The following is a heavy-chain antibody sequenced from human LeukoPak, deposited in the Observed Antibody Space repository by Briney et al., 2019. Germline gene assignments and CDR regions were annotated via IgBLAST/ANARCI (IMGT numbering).Heavy chain of an antibody. V-gene: IGHV5-10-1*01. CDR1: GYXFISYW. D-gene: IGHD6-19*01. CDR2: IDPSDSYT. Sequence: GESLKISCNASGYXFISYWVSWVRQMPGKGLEWMGRIDPSDSYTDYSPSFQGYVTISVDKSVTTAYLQWSSLKASDTAMYYCARYEVAGTGGWFDPWGQGTLVTVSS. CDR3: ARYEVAGTGGWFDP. J-gene: IGHJ5*02.